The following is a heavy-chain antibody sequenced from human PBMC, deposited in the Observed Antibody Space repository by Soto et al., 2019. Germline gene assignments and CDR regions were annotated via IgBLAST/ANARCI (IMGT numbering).Heavy chain of an antibody. CDR3: ARDSRSRPGDIVVVPAAKGYYFDY. Sequence: PGGSLRLSCAASGFTFSSYGMHWVRQAPGKGLEWVAVIWYDGSNKYYADSGKGRFTISRDNSKNTLYLQMNSLRAEDTAVYYCARDSRSRPGDIVVVPAAKGYYFDYWGQGTLVTVSS. CDR1: GFTFSSYG. CDR2: IWYDGSNK. J-gene: IGHJ4*02. V-gene: IGHV3-33*01. D-gene: IGHD2-2*01.